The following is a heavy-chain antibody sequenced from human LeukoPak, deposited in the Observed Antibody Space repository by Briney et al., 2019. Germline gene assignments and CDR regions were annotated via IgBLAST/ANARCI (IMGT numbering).Heavy chain of an antibody. CDR2: IWYDGSNK. CDR1: GFTFSSYG. CDR3: ARAPNYDFWSGYYTERMYYYYGMDV. J-gene: IGHJ6*02. V-gene: IGHV3-33*01. D-gene: IGHD3-3*01. Sequence: GRSLRLSCAASGFTFSSYGMHWVRQAPGKGLEWVAVIWYDGSNKYYADSVKGRFTISRDNSKNTLYLQMNSLRAEDTAVYYCARAPNYDFWSGYYTERMYYYYGMDVWGQGTTVTVSS.